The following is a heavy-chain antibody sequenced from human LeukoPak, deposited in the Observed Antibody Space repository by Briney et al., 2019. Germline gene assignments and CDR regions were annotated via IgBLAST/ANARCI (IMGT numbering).Heavy chain of an antibody. CDR1: GFTFSSYW. CDR2: IKQDGSEK. CDR3: ARDLVGAVAGSYDAFDI. Sequence: SGGSLRLSCAASGFTFSSYWMSWVRQAPGKGLEWVANIKQDGSEKYYVDSVKGRFTISRDNAKNSLYLQMNSLRAEDTAVYYCARDLVGAVAGSYDAFDIWGQGTMVTVSS. D-gene: IGHD6-19*01. J-gene: IGHJ3*02. V-gene: IGHV3-7*03.